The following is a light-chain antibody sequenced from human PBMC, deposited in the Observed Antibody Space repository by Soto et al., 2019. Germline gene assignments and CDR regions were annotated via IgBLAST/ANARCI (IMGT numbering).Light chain of an antibody. V-gene: IGLV2-14*01. CDR2: DVS. J-gene: IGLJ2*01. CDR3: SSYTGSSTSVV. CDR1: SSDVGGYNY. Sequence: QSVLTQPASVSGSPGQSITISCTGTSSDVGGYNYVSWYQQHPGKAPKLMIYDVSNRPSGVSNRFSGSKSANTASLTISGLQAEDEADYYCSSYTGSSTSVVFGGGTKVTVL.